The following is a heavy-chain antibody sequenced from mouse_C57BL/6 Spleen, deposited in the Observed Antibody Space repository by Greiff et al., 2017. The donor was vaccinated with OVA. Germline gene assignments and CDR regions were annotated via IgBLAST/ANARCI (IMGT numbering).Heavy chain of an antibody. CDR2: SRNKANDYTT. V-gene: IGHV7-1*01. J-gene: IGHJ1*03. CDR1: GFTFSDFY. CDR3: ARGNWDGYFDV. Sequence: EVKLMESGGGLVQSGRSLRLSCATSGFTFSDFYMEWVRQAPGKGLEWIAASRNKANDYTTEYSASVKGRFIVSRDTSQSILYLQMNALRAEDTAIYYCARGNWDGYFDVWGTGTTVTVSS. D-gene: IGHD4-1*02.